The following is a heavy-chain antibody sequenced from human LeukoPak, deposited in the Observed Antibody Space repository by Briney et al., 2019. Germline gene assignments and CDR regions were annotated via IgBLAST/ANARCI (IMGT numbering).Heavy chain of an antibody. CDR3: ARVSCSITSCYLET. CDR2: ISAYNGNT. CDR1: GYSFTTYD. V-gene: IGHV1-18*01. J-gene: IGHJ5*02. Sequence: VASVTVSFKASGYSFTTYDITWVRQAPGQGLEWMGWISAYNGNTNYAQKVQGRVTMTTDTSTSTAYMELGSLRSDDTAVYYCARVSCSITSCYLETWGQGTLVTVSS. D-gene: IGHD2-2*01.